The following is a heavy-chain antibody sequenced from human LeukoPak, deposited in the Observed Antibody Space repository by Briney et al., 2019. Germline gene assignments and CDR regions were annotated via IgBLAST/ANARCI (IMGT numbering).Heavy chain of an antibody. D-gene: IGHD6-13*01. CDR1: GGTFSSYA. Sequence: SVKVSCKASGGTFSSYAISWVRQAPGQGLEWMGGIIPIFGTANYAQKFQGRVTITADESTSTAYMELSSLRSEDTAVYYCARDEGQRPYGSSWYYYYYGMDVWGQGTTVTVSS. CDR3: ARDEGQRPYGSSWYYYYYGMDV. V-gene: IGHV1-69*13. J-gene: IGHJ6*02. CDR2: IIPIFGTA.